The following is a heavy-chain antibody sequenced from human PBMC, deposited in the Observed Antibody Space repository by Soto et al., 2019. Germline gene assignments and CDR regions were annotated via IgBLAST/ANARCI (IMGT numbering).Heavy chain of an antibody. V-gene: IGHV3-23*01. CDR3: AKDVHYDILTGIEYFHH. CDR1: GFTFSGYA. Sequence: EVQLFGSGGGLVQPGGSLRLSCAASGFTFSGYAMSWVRQAPGKGLEWVSGISGSAASTNYADSVTGRFTISRDNSKSTLYLQMNSLRAEDTAVYYCAKDVHYDILTGIEYFHHWAQGTLVTVSS. J-gene: IGHJ1*01. D-gene: IGHD3-9*01. CDR2: ISGSAAST.